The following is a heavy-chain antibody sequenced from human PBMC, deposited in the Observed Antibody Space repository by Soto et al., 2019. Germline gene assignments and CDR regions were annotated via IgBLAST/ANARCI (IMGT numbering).Heavy chain of an antibody. CDR2: INHSGST. V-gene: IGHV4-34*01. Sequence: TSETLSLTCAVYGGSFSGYYWSWIRQPPGKGLEWIGEINHSGSTNYNPSLKSRVTISVDTSKNQFSLKLSSVTAADTAVYYCARAGGDTAMVTGDFHYWGQGTLVTVSS. CDR3: ARAGGDTAMVTGDFHY. J-gene: IGHJ4*02. D-gene: IGHD5-18*01. CDR1: GGSFSGYY.